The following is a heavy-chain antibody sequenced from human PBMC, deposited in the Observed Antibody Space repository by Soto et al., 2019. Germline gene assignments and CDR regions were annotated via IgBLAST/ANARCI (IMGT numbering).Heavy chain of an antibody. CDR2: IWYDGSNK. J-gene: IGHJ6*02. D-gene: IGHD1-26*01. CDR3: ARAGLLNPRDYYGMDV. CDR1: GFTFSSYG. V-gene: IGHV3-33*01. Sequence: GGSLRLSCAASGFTFSSYGMHWVRQAPGKGLEWVAVIWYDGSNKYYADSVKGRFTISRDNSNNTLYLQMNSLRAEDTAVYYCARAGLLNPRDYYGMDVWGQGTTVTVSS.